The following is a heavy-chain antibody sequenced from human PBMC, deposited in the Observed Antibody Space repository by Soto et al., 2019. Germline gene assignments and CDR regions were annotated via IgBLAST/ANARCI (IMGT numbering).Heavy chain of an antibody. J-gene: IGHJ6*02. Sequence: QVQLVQSGSEVKKPGSSVKVSCKASGDSFSNYTFNWLRQAPGQGLEWMGGITPIFGATKSAQKFQGRVTITADDSTRTAYMELRGLRSEDTAVYYCARDRGYSSTWSNLLDRSGLDVWGQGTTVTVSS. V-gene: IGHV1-69*01. CDR3: ARDRGYSSTWSNLLDRSGLDV. CDR1: GDSFSNYT. CDR2: ITPIFGAT. D-gene: IGHD6-13*01.